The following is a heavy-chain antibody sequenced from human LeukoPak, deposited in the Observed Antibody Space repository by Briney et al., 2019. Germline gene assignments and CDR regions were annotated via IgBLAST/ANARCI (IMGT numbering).Heavy chain of an antibody. V-gene: IGHV3-21*01. Sequence: PGGSLRLSCAASGFTFSSYSMNWVRQAPGKGLEWVSSISSSSSYIYYADSVKGRFTISRDNAKNSLYLQMNSLRAEDTAVYYWARASLHYDSSGYYGSLDYWAKEPLFTVSS. J-gene: IGHJ4*02. CDR1: GFTFSSYS. CDR2: ISSSSSYI. CDR3: ARASLHYDSSGYYGSLDY. D-gene: IGHD3-22*01.